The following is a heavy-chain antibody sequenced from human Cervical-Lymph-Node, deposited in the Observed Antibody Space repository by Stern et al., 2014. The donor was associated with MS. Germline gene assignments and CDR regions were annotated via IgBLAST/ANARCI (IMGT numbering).Heavy chain of an antibody. CDR3: ARGFNFHDRSPLDY. Sequence: EVQLVESGGLLIQPGGSLRLSCAASGFTFSSYPMSWVRQAPGKGLEWVSLIGGSGASTYYADSVKGRFTISRANSKSTLFLQMNSLRAEDTAVYYCARGFNFHDRSPLDYWGQGTLVTVSS. V-gene: IGHV3-23*04. CDR2: IGGSGAST. J-gene: IGHJ4*02. D-gene: IGHD3-22*01. CDR1: GFTFSSYP.